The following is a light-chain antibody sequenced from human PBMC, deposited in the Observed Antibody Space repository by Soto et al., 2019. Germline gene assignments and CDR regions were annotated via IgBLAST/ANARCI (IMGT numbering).Light chain of an antibody. V-gene: IGKV1-39*01. J-gene: IGKJ1*01. CDR1: RPISAF. Sequence: IQMTQSPSSLSASVGDRVTITCRASRPISAFLNWYQQMPGKAPNVLISAASTLQSGVPSRFSGSGSGTDFSLTIDGLQPDDYSTYFCQQSFTAPPTFGQGTKVEIK. CDR2: AAS. CDR3: QQSFTAPPT.